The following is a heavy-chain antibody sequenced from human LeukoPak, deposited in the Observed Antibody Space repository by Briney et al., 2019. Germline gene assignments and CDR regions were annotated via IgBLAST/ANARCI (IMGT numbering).Heavy chain of an antibody. Sequence: SETLSLTCAVYGGSFSGYYWSWIRQPPGKGLEWIGEINHSGSTNYNPSLKSRVTISVDTSKNQFSLELSSVTAADTAVYYCARGPPLYSSSWYRVYYYYGMDVWGQGTTVTVSS. CDR3: ARGPPLYSSSWYRVYYYYGMDV. CDR2: INHSGST. CDR1: GGSFSGYY. V-gene: IGHV4-34*01. J-gene: IGHJ6*02. D-gene: IGHD6-13*01.